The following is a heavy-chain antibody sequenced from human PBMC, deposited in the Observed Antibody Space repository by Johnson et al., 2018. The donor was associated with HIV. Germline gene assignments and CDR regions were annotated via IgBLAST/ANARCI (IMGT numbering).Heavy chain of an antibody. D-gene: IGHD5-24*01. J-gene: IGHJ3*02. Sequence: VQLVESGGGLVKPGGSLRLSCAASGFTFSDYYINWVRQAPGKGLAWVAIIYSGASTYYADSLEGRFTMSRDKSKNKVYIQMNSLLVEDTAVDYCARDGPGDGNAMGGSGAFDIWGQGTMVTVSS. V-gene: IGHV3-66*01. CDR1: GFTFSDYY. CDR3: ARDGPGDGNAMGGSGAFDI. CDR2: IYSGAST.